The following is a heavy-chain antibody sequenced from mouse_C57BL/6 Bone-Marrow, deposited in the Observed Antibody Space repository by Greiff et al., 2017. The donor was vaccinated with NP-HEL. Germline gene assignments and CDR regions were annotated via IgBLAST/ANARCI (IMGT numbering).Heavy chain of an antibody. CDR3: TRSGYYVAMDY. J-gene: IGHJ4*01. CDR2: IDPETGGT. CDR1: GYTFTDYE. D-gene: IGHD2-3*01. Sequence: QVQLKESGAELVRPGASVTLSCKASGYTFTDYEMHWVKQTPVHGLEWIGAIDPETGGTAYNQKFKGKAILTADKSSSTAYMELRSRTSEDSAVYYCTRSGYYVAMDYWGQGTSVTVSS. V-gene: IGHV1-15*01.